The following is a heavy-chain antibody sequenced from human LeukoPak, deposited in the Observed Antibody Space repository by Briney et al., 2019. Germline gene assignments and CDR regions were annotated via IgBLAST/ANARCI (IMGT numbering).Heavy chain of an antibody. J-gene: IGHJ6*02. CDR1: GFTFSNYW. D-gene: IGHD6-19*01. Sequence: GGSLRLSCEGSGFTFSNYWMSWVRQAPGKGLEWVANIKQDGSEKYYVDSVKGRFTISRDNAKNSLYLQINSLRAEDTAVYYCARGGEIAVAGAVYYYYAMDVWGQGTTVTVSS. V-gene: IGHV3-7*01. CDR2: IKQDGSEK. CDR3: ARGGEIAVAGAVYYYYAMDV.